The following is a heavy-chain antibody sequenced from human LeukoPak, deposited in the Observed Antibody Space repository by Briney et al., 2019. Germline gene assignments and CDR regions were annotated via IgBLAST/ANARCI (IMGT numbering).Heavy chain of an antibody. V-gene: IGHV3-48*03. CDR2: ISASGSSI. CDR3: AKFAGWWFDP. J-gene: IGHJ5*02. Sequence: PGGSLRLSCAASGFTFFNYGITWVRQAPGRGLGWVSYISASGSSIYYADSVKGRFTISRDNAKNSLYLQMSSLRVEDTAVYYCAKFAGWWFDPWGQGTLVTVSS. CDR1: GFTFFNYG. D-gene: IGHD6-19*01.